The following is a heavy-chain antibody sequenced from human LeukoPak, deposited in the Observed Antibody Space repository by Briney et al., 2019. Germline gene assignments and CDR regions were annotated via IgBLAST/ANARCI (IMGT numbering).Heavy chain of an antibody. Sequence: ASVKVSCKASGYTFTGYCIHWVRQAPGQGLEWMGWINPNSGGITYAQKFQGRVTMTRDTSISTAYMDLSRLTSDDTAVYYCARNIRSYDFWSGPINWFDPWGQGTLVTVSS. CDR2: INPNSGGI. V-gene: IGHV1-2*02. CDR3: ARNIRSYDFWSGPINWFDP. CDR1: GYTFTGYC. D-gene: IGHD3-3*01. J-gene: IGHJ5*02.